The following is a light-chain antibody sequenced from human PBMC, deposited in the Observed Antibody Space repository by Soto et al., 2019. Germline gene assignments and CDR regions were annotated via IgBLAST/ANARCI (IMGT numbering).Light chain of an antibody. CDR3: QQYNKWPIT. V-gene: IGKV3-15*01. CDR2: GAS. Sequence: EIVLTQSPATLSLSPGERATLSCTASQSVNNNVAWYQQKPGHTPRLLIYGASTGATGTPARFSGSGSGSDFTLTISSLQSEDFAAYYCQQYNKWPITFGPGTKVDIK. J-gene: IGKJ3*01. CDR1: QSVNNN.